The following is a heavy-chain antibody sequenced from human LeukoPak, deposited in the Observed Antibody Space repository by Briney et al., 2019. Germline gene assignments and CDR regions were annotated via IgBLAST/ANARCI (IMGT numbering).Heavy chain of an antibody. CDR1: GGSISSGSYY. CDR2: IDTSGNT. CDR3: ARVSSSWYQDWYFDL. D-gene: IGHD6-13*01. V-gene: IGHV4-61*02. J-gene: IGHJ2*01. Sequence: SETLSLTCTVSGGSISSGSYYWSWLRQPAGKGLEWIGRIDTSGNTNYKPSLKSRVTMSVDTSKNQFSLKLNSVTAVDTAVYYCARVSSSWYQDWYFDLWGRGTLVTVSS.